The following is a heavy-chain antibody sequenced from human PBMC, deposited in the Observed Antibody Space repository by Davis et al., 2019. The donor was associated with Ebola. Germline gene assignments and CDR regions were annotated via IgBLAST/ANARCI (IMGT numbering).Heavy chain of an antibody. D-gene: IGHD2-2*02. V-gene: IGHV3-23*01. Sequence: GESLKISCAASGFTFSSYAMHWVRQAPGKGLEWVSAISGSGGSTYYADSVKGRFTISRDNSKNTLYLQMNSLRAEDTAVYYCAKLNQLLYDYWGQGTLVTVSS. CDR3: AKLNQLLYDY. CDR2: ISGSGGST. CDR1: GFTFSSYA. J-gene: IGHJ4*02.